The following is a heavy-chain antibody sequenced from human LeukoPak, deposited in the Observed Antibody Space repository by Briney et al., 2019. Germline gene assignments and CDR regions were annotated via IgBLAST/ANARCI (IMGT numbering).Heavy chain of an antibody. J-gene: IGHJ6*02. D-gene: IGHD3-16*01. CDR3: ARVGAYYYYGMDV. Sequence: PSETLSLTCAVYGGSFSGYYWSWIRQPLGKGLEWIGEINHSGSTNYNPSLKSRVTISVDTSKNQFSLKLSSVTAADTAVYYCARVGAYYYYGMDVWGQGTTVTVSS. CDR1: GGSFSGYY. CDR2: INHSGST. V-gene: IGHV4-34*01.